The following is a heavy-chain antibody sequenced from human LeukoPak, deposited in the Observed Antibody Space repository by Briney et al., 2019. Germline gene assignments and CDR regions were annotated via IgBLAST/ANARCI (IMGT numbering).Heavy chain of an antibody. V-gene: IGHV3-11*04. D-gene: IGHD3-22*01. J-gene: IGHJ4*02. Sequence: PGGSLRLSCAASGFTFSDYYMSWMRLAPGKGLEWISYISSSGNTIYYADSVKGRFTISRDNAKNSLDLQMNSLRAEDTALYYCARDSPPNYYESSGYYYVDYWGQGTQVTVSS. CDR1: GFTFSDYY. CDR3: ARDSPPNYYESSGYYYVDY. CDR2: ISSSGNTI.